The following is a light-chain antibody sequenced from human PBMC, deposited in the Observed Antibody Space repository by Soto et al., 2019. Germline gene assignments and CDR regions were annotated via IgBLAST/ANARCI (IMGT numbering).Light chain of an antibody. CDR3: QQYYSPPPT. CDR2: WAS. CDR1: QSVLYSSNNKDY. Sequence: IVMTQSPDSLAVSLGERATINCKSSQSVLYSSNNKDYLAWYQQKPGQPPKLLIYWASTRESGVPDRFSGSGSGTDFTLTISSLQAEDVPVYYCQQYYSPPPTFGQGTKLEIK. V-gene: IGKV4-1*01. J-gene: IGKJ2*01.